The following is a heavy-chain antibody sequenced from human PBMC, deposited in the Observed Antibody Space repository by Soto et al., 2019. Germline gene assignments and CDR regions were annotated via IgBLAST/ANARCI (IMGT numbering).Heavy chain of an antibody. J-gene: IGHJ6*02. V-gene: IGHV1-69*01. CDR3: ARSQGSSTSLEIYYYYYYGMDV. CDR2: SIPISGTA. Sequence: QVQLVQSGAEVKKPGSSVKVSCKASGGTFSSYAISWVRQAPGQGLEWMGGSIPISGTANYAQKFQCRVTITADESTSTAYIGLSSLRSEDTAVYYCARSQGSSTSLEIYYYYYYGMDVWGHGTTVTVSS. D-gene: IGHD2-2*01. CDR1: GGTFSSYA.